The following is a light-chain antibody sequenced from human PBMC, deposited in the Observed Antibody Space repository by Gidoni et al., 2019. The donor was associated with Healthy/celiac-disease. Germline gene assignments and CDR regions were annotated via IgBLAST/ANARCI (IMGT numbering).Light chain of an antibody. V-gene: IGKV3-20*01. CDR2: GAS. J-gene: IGKJ1*01. CDR1: QSVSSSY. CDR3: QQYGSSPTT. Sequence: EIVLTQSPGTLSLSPGERATLSCRASQSVSSSYLAWYQQKPGQAPRLLIYGASSRATGIPDRFSGSGSGTDVTLTISRLEPEDFAVYYCQQYGSSPTTFGQXTKVEIK.